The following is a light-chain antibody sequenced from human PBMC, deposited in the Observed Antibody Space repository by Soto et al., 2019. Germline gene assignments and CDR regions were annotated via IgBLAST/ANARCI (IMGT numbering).Light chain of an antibody. CDR3: QSADGSGAYVV. CDR2: KDS. V-gene: IGLV3-25*02. J-gene: IGLJ3*02. Sequence: SYELTQPPSVSVSTGQTARITCSGDALPKQYAYWYQQRPGQAPMVLMYKDSERPSGIPDRVSGSNSGTTVTLTITGVQAEDEADYYCQSADGSGAYVVCGGGTKLTVL. CDR1: ALPKQY.